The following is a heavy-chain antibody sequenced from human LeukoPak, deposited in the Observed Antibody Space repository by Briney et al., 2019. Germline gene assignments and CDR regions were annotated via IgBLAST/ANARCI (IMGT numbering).Heavy chain of an antibody. CDR1: GFTFSSYW. CDR2: INSDGSST. Sequence: PGGSLRLSCAASGFTFSSYWMHWVRQAPGKGLVWVLRINSDGSSTSYADSVKGRFTISRDNAKNTLYLQMNSLRAEDTAVYYGARDRRNGFDPWGQGTLVTVSS. J-gene: IGHJ5*02. V-gene: IGHV3-74*01. CDR3: ARDRRNGFDP.